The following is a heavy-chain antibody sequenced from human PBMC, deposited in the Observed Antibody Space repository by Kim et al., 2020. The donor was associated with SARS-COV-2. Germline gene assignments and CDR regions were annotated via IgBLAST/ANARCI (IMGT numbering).Heavy chain of an antibody. CDR2: GRT. J-gene: IGHJ5*02. Sequence: GRTYYHPSLKSRVTISVDTSKNPCALKLSAVNAADTAVYYCARELEGWFDPWGQGTLVTVSS. D-gene: IGHD1-1*01. CDR3: ARELEGWFDP. V-gene: IGHV4-31*02.